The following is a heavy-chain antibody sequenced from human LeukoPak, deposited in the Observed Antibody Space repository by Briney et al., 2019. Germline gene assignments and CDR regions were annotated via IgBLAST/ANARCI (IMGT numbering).Heavy chain of an antibody. V-gene: IGHV4-38-2*02. CDR1: DYSINSDYY. CDR3: ARGAAASY. J-gene: IGHJ4*02. Sequence: SETLSLTCTVSDYSINSDYYWGWIRQPPGKGLEWIGNVYHSGNTYYNPSLKSRVTISIDTSKNQFSLKLSSVTAADTAVYYCARGAAASYWGQGTLVTVSS. D-gene: IGHD6-25*01. CDR2: VYHSGNT.